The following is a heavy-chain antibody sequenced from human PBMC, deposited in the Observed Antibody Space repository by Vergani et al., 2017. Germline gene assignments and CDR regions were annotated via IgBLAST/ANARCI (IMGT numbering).Heavy chain of an antibody. CDR2: INPNSGGT. J-gene: IGHJ5*02. V-gene: IGHV1-2*04. D-gene: IGHD6-13*01. CDR1: GYTFTGYY. Sequence: QVQLVQSGAEVKKPGASVKVSCKASGYTFTGYYMHWVRQAPGQGLEWMGWINPNSGGTNYAQKFQGWVTMTRDTSISPAYMELSRLRSDDTAVYYCARGGSWYLGGHPFDPWSQGTLVTVSS. CDR3: ARGGSWYLGGHPFDP.